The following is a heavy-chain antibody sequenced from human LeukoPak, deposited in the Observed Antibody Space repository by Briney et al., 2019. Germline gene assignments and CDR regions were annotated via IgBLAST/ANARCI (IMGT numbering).Heavy chain of an antibody. V-gene: IGHV3-30*18. Sequence: PGRSLRLSCAASGFTFSSYGMHWVRQAPGKGLEGVAVISYDGSNKYYADAVKGRFTISRDNSKNTLYLQMNSLRAEDTAVYYCAKDIPVGYCSGGSCPEYYYGMDVWGKGTTVTVSS. CDR2: ISYDGSNK. CDR1: GFTFSSYG. J-gene: IGHJ6*04. CDR3: AKDIPVGYCSGGSCPEYYYGMDV. D-gene: IGHD2-15*01.